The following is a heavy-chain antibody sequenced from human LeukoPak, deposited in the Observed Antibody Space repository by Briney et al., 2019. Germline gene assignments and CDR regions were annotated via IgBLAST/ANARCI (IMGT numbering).Heavy chain of an antibody. CDR1: GGSISSGGYS. V-gene: IGHV4-30-2*01. J-gene: IGHJ4*02. Sequence: SQTLSLTCAVSGGSISSGGYSWSWIRQPPGKGLEWIGYIYHSGSTYYNPSLKSRVTISVHRSKNQFSLKLSSVTAADTAVYYCARARGDPVYDSSGYYYFDYWGQGTLVTVSS. CDR3: ARARGDPVYDSSGYYYFDY. D-gene: IGHD3-22*01. CDR2: IYHSGST.